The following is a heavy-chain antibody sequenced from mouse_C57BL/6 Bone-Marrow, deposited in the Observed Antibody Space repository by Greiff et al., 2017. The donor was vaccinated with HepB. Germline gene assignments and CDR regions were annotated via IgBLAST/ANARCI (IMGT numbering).Heavy chain of an antibody. CDR1: GYSFTDYS. J-gene: IGHJ1*03. D-gene: IGHD6-5*01. CDR3: AIAYRWYFDV. V-gene: IGHV1-39*01. CDR2: INPNYGTT. Sequence: VQLQQSGAELVKPGASVKISCKASGYSFTDYSMNWVKQSPGKGLEWIGEINPNYGTTSYNQKFKGKATLTVDKSSSTAYMQLNSLTSEDSAVYYCAIAYRWYFDVWGTGTTVTVSS.